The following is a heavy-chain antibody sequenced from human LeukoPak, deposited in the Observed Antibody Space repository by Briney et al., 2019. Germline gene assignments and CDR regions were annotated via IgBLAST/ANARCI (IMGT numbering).Heavy chain of an antibody. CDR2: INSGGSGT. J-gene: IGHJ6*02. V-gene: IGHV3-74*01. Sequence: GGSLRLSCAASGFNFASNWMHWVRQISGKGLMWVSRINSGGSGTSYADSVGGRFTISRDNVKNSLYLQMSNLRAEDTAVYFCARGGGLDVWGQGATVTVSS. D-gene: IGHD3-16*01. CDR1: GFNFASNW. CDR3: ARGGGLDV.